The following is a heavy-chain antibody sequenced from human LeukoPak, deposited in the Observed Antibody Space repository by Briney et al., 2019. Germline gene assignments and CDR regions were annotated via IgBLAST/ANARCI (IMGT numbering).Heavy chain of an antibody. V-gene: IGHV3-30*02. CDR1: GFTFSSYG. CDR2: IRYDGSNK. CDR3: AKDRRFYDSSGYSDY. Sequence: GGSLRLSCAASGFTFSSYGMHWVRQAPGKGLEWVAFIRYDGSNKYYADSVKGRFTISRDNSKNTLYLQMNSLRAEDTAVYYCAKDRRFYDSSGYSDYWGQGTLVTVSS. J-gene: IGHJ4*02. D-gene: IGHD3-22*01.